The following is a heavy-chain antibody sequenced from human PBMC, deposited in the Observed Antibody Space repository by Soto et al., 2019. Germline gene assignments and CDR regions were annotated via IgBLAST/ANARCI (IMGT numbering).Heavy chain of an antibody. CDR3: ARDGGELLNYYYYYGMDV. CDR1: GGSISSYY. V-gene: IGHV4-4*07. D-gene: IGHD3-10*01. Sequence: SETLSLTCTVSGGSISSYYWSWIRQPAGKGLEWIGRIYTSGSTNYNPSLKSRVTMSVDTSKNQFSLKLSSVTAADTAVYYCARDGGELLNYYYYYGMDVWGQGTTVTVS. CDR2: IYTSGST. J-gene: IGHJ6*02.